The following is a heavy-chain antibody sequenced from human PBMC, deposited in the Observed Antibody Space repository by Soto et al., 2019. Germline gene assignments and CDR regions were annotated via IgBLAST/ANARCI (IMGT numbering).Heavy chain of an antibody. V-gene: IGHV3-49*03. Sequence: GGSLRLSCTGSGFTFGDYALSWFRQAPGKGLEWVGFIRSKGYGGTTEYAASVKDRFTISRDDSKSIASLQLSSLQTEDTAVYYCTRAWYSSGWPTAFDYWGQGTLVTVSS. CDR1: GFTFGDYA. J-gene: IGHJ4*02. D-gene: IGHD6-19*01. CDR2: IRSKGYGGTT. CDR3: TRAWYSSGWPTAFDY.